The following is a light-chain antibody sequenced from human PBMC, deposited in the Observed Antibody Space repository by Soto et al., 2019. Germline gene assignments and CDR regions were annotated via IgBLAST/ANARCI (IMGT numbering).Light chain of an antibody. Sequence: DIQMTQSPSTLSASVGDRVTITCRVSQSISSWLAWYQQKPGKAPKLLIYKASSLESGVPSRFSGSGSGTEFTLTISSLQPDDFATYYCQQYNSYPLTFGQGTKVEIK. V-gene: IGKV1-5*03. J-gene: IGKJ1*01. CDR3: QQYNSYPLT. CDR2: KAS. CDR1: QSISSW.